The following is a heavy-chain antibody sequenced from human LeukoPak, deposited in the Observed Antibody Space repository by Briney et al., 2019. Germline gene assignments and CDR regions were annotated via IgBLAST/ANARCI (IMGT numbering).Heavy chain of an antibody. V-gene: IGHV3-7*01. J-gene: IGHJ6*02. Sequence: GGSLRLSCAASGFTFSSYWMSWVRQAPGKGLEWVANIKQDGSEKYYVDSVKGRFTISRDNAKNSLYLQMNGLRAEDTAVYYCARENRDYYYYGMDVWGQGTTVTVSS. CDR3: ARENRDYYYYGMDV. CDR1: GFTFSSYW. CDR2: IKQDGSEK. D-gene: IGHD2/OR15-2a*01.